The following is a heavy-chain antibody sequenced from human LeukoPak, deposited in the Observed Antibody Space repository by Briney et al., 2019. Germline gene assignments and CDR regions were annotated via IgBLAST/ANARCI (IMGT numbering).Heavy chain of an antibody. CDR1: GYTFTGYY. D-gene: IGHD3-22*01. CDR3: ARVGDSSGYYYFDY. Sequence: SVKVSCKASGYTFTGYYMHWVRQAPRQGLEWMGGIIPIFGTANYAQKFQGRVTITADESTSTAYMELSSLRSEDTAVYYCARVGDSSGYYYFDYWGQGTLVTVSS. V-gene: IGHV1-69*13. J-gene: IGHJ4*02. CDR2: IIPIFGTA.